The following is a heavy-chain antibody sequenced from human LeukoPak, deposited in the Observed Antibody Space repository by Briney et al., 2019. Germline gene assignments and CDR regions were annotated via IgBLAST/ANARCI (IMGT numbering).Heavy chain of an antibody. CDR1: GFTFSSFE. CDR3: ARRFDI. J-gene: IGHJ3*02. Sequence: PGGSLRLSCAASGFTFSSFEMNWVRQAPGKGLEWVSYISSSGSMIYYADSVKGRFTISRDNAKTSLYLQMNSLRAEDTAVYYCARRFDIRGQGTVVTVSS. V-gene: IGHV3-48*03. CDR2: ISSSGSMI.